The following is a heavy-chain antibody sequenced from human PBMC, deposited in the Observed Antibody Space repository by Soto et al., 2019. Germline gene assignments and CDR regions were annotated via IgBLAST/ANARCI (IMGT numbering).Heavy chain of an antibody. D-gene: IGHD1-7*01. V-gene: IGHV4-61*01. CDR1: GGSVSSGSYY. CDR3: ARESPYNWNYGSFDY. CDR2: IYYSGST. J-gene: IGHJ4*02. Sequence: SETLSLTCTVSGGSVSSGSYYWSWIRQPPGKGLEWIGYIYYSGSTNYNPSLKSRVTISVDTSKNQFSLKRSSVTAADTAVYYCARESPYNWNYGSFDYWGQGTLVTVSS.